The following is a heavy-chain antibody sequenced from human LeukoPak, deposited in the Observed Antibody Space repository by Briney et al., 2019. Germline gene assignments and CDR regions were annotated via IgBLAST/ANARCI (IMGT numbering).Heavy chain of an antibody. CDR2: INHSGST. D-gene: IGHD5-18*01. V-gene: IGHV4-34*01. CDR1: GGSFSGYY. CDR3: ARGIQLWYNWFDP. Sequence: PSETLSLTCTVSGGSFSGYYWSWLRQPPGKGLEWIGEINHSGSTNYNPSLKSRVTISVDTSKNQFSLKLSSVTAADTAVYYCARGIQLWYNWFDPWGQGTLVTVSS. J-gene: IGHJ5*02.